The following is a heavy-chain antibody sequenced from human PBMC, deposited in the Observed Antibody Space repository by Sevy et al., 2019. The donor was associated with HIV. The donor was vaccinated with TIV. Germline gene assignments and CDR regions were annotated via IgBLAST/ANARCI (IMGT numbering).Heavy chain of an antibody. CDR3: ARVGCTISSCPKGDAFDI. V-gene: IGHV3-11*06. CDR1: GFTFSDYY. J-gene: IGHJ3*02. Sequence: GGSLRLSCAASGFTFSDYYINWIRQAPGKGLEWVSYISGSSSYTKYADSVKGRFTISRDNAKNSLYLQMNSLRAEDTAVYYCARVGCTISSCPKGDAFDIWGQGTMVTVSS. D-gene: IGHD2-2*01. CDR2: ISGSSSYT.